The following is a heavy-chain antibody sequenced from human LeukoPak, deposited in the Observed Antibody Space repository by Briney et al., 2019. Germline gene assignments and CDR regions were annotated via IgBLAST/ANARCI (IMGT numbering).Heavy chain of an antibody. CDR2: IKQDGSEK. J-gene: IGHJ4*02. CDR1: GFTVSSNY. V-gene: IGHV3-7*01. CDR3: ARDRGFEYSDTGSFDY. D-gene: IGHD6-6*01. Sequence: PGGSLRLSCAASGFTVSSNYMSWVRQAPGKGLEWVANIKQDGSEKYDVDSVKGRFTISRDNAKNSLYLQMNSLRAEDTAVYYCARDRGFEYSDTGSFDYWGQGTLVTVSS.